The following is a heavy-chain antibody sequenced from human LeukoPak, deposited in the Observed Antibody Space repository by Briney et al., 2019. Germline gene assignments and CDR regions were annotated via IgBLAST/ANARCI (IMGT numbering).Heavy chain of an antibody. CDR1: GGSINSSNW. Sequence: SGTLSLTCAVSGGSINSSNWWSWVRQPPGKGLEWIGEIYHSGSTNYNPSLKSRVTISVDKSKNQFSLKLSSVTAADTAVYYCARSITMVRGVITRANRNAFDIWGQGTMVTASS. D-gene: IGHD3-10*01. V-gene: IGHV4-4*02. CDR2: IYHSGST. CDR3: ARSITMVRGVITRANRNAFDI. J-gene: IGHJ3*02.